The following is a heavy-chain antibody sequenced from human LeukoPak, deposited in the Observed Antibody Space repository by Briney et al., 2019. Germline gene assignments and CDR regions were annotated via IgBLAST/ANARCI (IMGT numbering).Heavy chain of an antibody. V-gene: IGHV1-46*01. J-gene: IGHJ4*02. CDR1: GYTFTAYY. CDR2: INPSGGST. CDR3: ARGGSEQLSPPFDS. Sequence: ASVKVSCKASGYTFTAYYIHWVRQAPGQGLEWMAMINPSGGSTNYAQKFQGRVTMTRDTSTSTAYMELSSLRSGDTALYYCARGGSEQLSPPFDSWGQGTLVTVSS. D-gene: IGHD3-10*01.